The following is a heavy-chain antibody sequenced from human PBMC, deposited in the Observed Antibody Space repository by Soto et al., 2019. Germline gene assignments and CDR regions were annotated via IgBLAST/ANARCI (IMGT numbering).Heavy chain of an antibody. CDR3: AKDPAAAGHNWFDP. CDR1: GFTIGSYA. Sequence: VLQRLCCAVSGFTIGSYAMRWVSKTPGKGLEWVSTISSSGGSTHYADSVKGRFTISRDNSKNTLYLQMNSLRAEDTAVYYCAKDPAAAGHNWFDPWDQGTLVTVSS. D-gene: IGHD6-13*01. CDR2: ISSSGGST. J-gene: IGHJ5*02. V-gene: IGHV3-23*01.